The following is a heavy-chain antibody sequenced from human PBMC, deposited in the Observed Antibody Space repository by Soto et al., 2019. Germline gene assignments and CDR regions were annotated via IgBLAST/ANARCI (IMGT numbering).Heavy chain of an antibody. CDR1: GFTFSNAW. Sequence: PGGSLRLSCAASGFTFSNAWMNWVRQAPGKGLELVGRIKSTIDGGTTDYAAPVKGRFTISRDDSKNTLYLQMNSLKTEDTAVYYCTTNAAVASLTTFDYWGQGTLVTVSS. CDR3: TTNAAVASLTTFDY. CDR2: IKSTIDGGTT. V-gene: IGHV3-15*07. D-gene: IGHD6-19*01. J-gene: IGHJ4*01.